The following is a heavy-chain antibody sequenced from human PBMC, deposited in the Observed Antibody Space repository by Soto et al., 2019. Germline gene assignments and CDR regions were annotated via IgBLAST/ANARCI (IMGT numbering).Heavy chain of an antibody. CDR1: GYTFTIYG. V-gene: IGHV1-18*04. Sequence: ASVKFSCKASGYTFTIYGISWVRQAPGKGLEWMGWISGYNGNTDYAQNLQDRVTLTTDASTSSVYMELRSLRSDDTAVYYCARVDYYDSSGYYGYWGKGTLVTVSS. J-gene: IGHJ4*02. CDR2: ISGYNGNT. CDR3: ARVDYYDSSGYYGY. D-gene: IGHD3-22*01.